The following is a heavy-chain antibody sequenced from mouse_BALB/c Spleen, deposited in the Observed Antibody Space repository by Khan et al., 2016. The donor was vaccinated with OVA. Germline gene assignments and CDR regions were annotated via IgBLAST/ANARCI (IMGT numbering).Heavy chain of an antibody. CDR3: ARTARIKY. Sequence: EVQLQESGPGLVKPSQSLSLTCTITGYSITSGYGRNWIRQSPGNKLEWMGFISYSGSTNYNPSLTSRISITRDTSKNQFFLQLNSVTTEDTATYYCARTARIKYWGQGTTLTVSS. J-gene: IGHJ2*01. CDR1: GYSITSGYG. D-gene: IGHD1-2*01. V-gene: IGHV3-2*02. CDR2: ISYSGST.